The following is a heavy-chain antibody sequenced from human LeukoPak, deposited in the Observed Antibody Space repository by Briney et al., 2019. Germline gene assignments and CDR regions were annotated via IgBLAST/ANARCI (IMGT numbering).Heavy chain of an antibody. CDR1: GYTFTGYY. CDR2: INPNSGGT. J-gene: IGHJ6*03. Sequence: GASVKVSCKASGYTFTGYYMHWVRQAPGQGLEWMGWINPNSGGTNYAQKFQGRVTMTRDTSISTDYMELSRLRSDDTAVYYCARDTPAYCSSTSCDYYYYYMDVWGKGTTVTVSS. CDR3: ARDTPAYCSSTSCDYYYYYMDV. V-gene: IGHV1-2*02. D-gene: IGHD2-2*01.